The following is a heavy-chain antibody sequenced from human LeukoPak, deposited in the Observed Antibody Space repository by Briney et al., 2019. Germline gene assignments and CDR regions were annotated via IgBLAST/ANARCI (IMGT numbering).Heavy chain of an antibody. J-gene: IGHJ3*02. CDR1: GFIFSNYE. CDR3: APLYCSGGSCYSHAFDI. D-gene: IGHD2-15*01. CDR2: ISSSGSTI. Sequence: PGGSLRLSCAASGFIFSNYEMNWVRQAPGKGLEWVSYISSSGSTIYYADSVKGRFTISRDNAKNSLYLEMNSLRAGDMAVYYCAPLYCSGGSCYSHAFDIWGQGTMVIVSS. V-gene: IGHV3-48*03.